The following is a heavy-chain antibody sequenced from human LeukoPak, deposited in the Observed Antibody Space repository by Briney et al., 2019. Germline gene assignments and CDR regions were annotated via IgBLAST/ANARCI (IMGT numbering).Heavy chain of an antibody. J-gene: IGHJ4*02. CDR1: GGTFSSYA. V-gene: IGHV1-69*05. CDR3: ARFSGSHLDY. D-gene: IGHD1-26*01. Sequence: SVKVSCKASGGTFSSYAISWVRQAPGQGLEWMGGIIPIFGTANYAQKYQGRVTMTRDTSISTAYMELSRLRSDDTAVYYCARFSGSHLDYWGQGTLVTVSS. CDR2: IIPIFGTA.